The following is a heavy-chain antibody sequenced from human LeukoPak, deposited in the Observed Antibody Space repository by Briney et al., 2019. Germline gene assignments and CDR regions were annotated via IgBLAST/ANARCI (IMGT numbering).Heavy chain of an antibody. CDR1: GYTFTSYG. Sequence: ASVKVSCKASGYTFTSYGISWVRQAPGQGLEWMGWISAYNGNTNYAQKLQGRVTMTTDTSTSTAYMELSSLRSEDTAVYYCARGRADQHSSIAARPKKYYFDYWGQGTLVTVSS. D-gene: IGHD6-6*01. CDR2: ISAYNGNT. J-gene: IGHJ4*02. V-gene: IGHV1-18*01. CDR3: ARGRADQHSSIAARPKKYYFDY.